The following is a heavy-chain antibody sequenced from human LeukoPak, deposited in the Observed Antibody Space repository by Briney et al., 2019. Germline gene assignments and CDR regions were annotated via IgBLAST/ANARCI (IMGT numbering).Heavy chain of an antibody. CDR2: ISSSGTTT. CDR1: GFTFRNYE. V-gene: IGHV3-48*03. J-gene: IGHJ4*02. D-gene: IGHD6-19*01. CDR3: ARVGSGWGLDY. Sequence: GGSPRLSCVASGFTFRNYEMNWVRQAPGKGLEWVSYISSSGTTTYYADSVKGRFTISRDNARNSLYLQMNTLRAEDTAVYYCARVGSGWGLDYWGQGTLVTVSS.